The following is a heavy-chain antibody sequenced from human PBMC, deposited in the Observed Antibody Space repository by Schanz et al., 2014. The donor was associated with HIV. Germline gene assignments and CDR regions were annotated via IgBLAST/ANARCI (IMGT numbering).Heavy chain of an antibody. Sequence: VQLVESGGGVVQPGRSLRLSCTASGFTFSSYSMNWVRQAPGKGLEWVSYISSSSSVRHYADSVKGRFTVSRDNAKNSLSLQMNSLRAEDTAVYYCARSPSYGMDVWGQGTTVTVSS. CDR3: ARSPSYGMDV. CDR2: ISSSSSVR. J-gene: IGHJ6*02. CDR1: GFTFSSYS. V-gene: IGHV3-48*01.